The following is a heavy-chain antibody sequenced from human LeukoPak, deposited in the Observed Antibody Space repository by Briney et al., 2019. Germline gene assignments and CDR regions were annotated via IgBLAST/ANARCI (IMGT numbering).Heavy chain of an antibody. D-gene: IGHD1-26*01. Sequence: ASVKVSCKASGYTFSDYFIHWVRQAPGQGLEWMGWINPNSGGTKYAQKFQGRVTMTRDTSISTAYMELSRLRSDDTAVYYCAREVGGSYYGDYWGQGTLVTVSS. CDR3: AREVGGSYYGDY. J-gene: IGHJ4*02. V-gene: IGHV1-2*02. CDR1: GYTFSDYF. CDR2: INPNSGGT.